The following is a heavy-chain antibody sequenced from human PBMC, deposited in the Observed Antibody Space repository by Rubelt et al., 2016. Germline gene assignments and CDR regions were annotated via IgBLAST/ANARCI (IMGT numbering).Heavy chain of an antibody. J-gene: IGHJ6*03. CDR1: GDSVSSRY. Sequence: QVQLQESGPGLVKPSATLSLTCTVSGDSVSSRYWSWLRQPPGKGLEWIGYIYYSGSTNYNPSLKSRVTISVDKSKNQFSLKLSSVTAADTAVYYYARRRFGELLNYYYYYMDVWGKGTTVTVSS. D-gene: IGHD3-10*01. CDR2: IYYSGST. CDR3: ARRRFGELLNYYYYYMDV. V-gene: IGHV4-59*02.